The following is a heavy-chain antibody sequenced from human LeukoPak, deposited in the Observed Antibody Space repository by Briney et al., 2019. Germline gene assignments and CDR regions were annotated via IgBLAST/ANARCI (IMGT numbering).Heavy chain of an antibody. CDR1: GGSISSGSYY. CDR2: IYTSGST. V-gene: IGHV4-61*02. Sequence: SQTLSPTCTVSGGSISSGSYYWSWIRQPAGKGLEWIGRIYTSGSTNYNPSLKSRVTISVDTSKNQFSLKLSSVTAADTAVYYCAREGHDYYDSSGYYGRNWFDPWGQGTLVTVSS. J-gene: IGHJ5*02. CDR3: AREGHDYYDSSGYYGRNWFDP. D-gene: IGHD3-22*01.